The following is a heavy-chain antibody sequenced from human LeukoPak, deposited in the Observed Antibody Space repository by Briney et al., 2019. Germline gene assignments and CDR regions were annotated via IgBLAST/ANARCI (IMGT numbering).Heavy chain of an antibody. J-gene: IGHJ6*02. CDR1: GFAFSSSW. CDR2: INDDGSDK. Sequence: GGSLRLSCAASGFAFSSSWMSWVRQAPGKGLEWVASINDDGSDKDYVDSVKGRFTISRDNAQNSLYLQMNSLRAEDTAIYFCARGHYGLLLWGQGTTVTVSS. D-gene: IGHD4-17*01. CDR3: ARGHYGLLL. V-gene: IGHV3-7*04.